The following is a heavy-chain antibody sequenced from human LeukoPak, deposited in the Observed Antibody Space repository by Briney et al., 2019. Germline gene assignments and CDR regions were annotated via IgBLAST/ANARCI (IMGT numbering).Heavy chain of an antibody. D-gene: IGHD3-22*01. J-gene: IGHJ5*02. CDR2: IVVGSGNT. CDR3: AAVNSSPASGLDP. V-gene: IGHV1-58*01. CDR1: GFTFTSSA. Sequence: VASVKVSCKASGFTFTSSAALWVRQARGQRLEWIGWIVVGSGNTNYAQKFQERVTITRDMSTSTAYMELSSLRSEDTAVYYCAAVNSSPASGLDPWGQGTLVTVSS.